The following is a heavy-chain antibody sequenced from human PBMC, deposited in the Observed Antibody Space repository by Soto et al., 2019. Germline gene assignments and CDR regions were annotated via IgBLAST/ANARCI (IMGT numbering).Heavy chain of an antibody. J-gene: IGHJ4*02. CDR3: AKDQYDYVWGSYRYSLCDY. CDR1: GFTFSSYA. V-gene: IGHV3-23*01. D-gene: IGHD3-16*02. Sequence: EVQLLESGGGLVQPGGSLRLSCAASGFTFSSYAMSWVRQAPGKGLEWVSAISGSGGSTYYADSVKGRFTISRDNSKNTLYLQMNSLRAEDTAVYYCAKDQYDYVWGSYRYSLCDYWGQGTLVTVSS. CDR2: ISGSGGST.